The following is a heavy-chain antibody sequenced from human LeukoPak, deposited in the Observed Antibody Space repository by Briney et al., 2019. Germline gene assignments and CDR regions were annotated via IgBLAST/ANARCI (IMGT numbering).Heavy chain of an antibody. J-gene: IGHJ3*02. CDR2: ISSSSSYI. Sequence: GGSLRLSCAASGFTFSSYSMNWVRQAPGKGLEWVSSISSSSSYIYYADSVKGRFTISRDNAKNSLYLQMNSLRAEDTAVYYCARDFKFLNDYVRGTVHFNAFDIWGQGTMVTVSS. CDR1: GFTFSSYS. CDR3: ARDFKFLNDYVRGTVHFNAFDI. D-gene: IGHD3-16*01. V-gene: IGHV3-21*01.